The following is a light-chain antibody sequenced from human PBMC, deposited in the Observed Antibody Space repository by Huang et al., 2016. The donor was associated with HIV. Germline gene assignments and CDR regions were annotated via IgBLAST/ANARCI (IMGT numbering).Light chain of an antibody. CDR2: EFS. CDR3: MQSGHLPFT. V-gene: IGKV2D-29*01. CDR1: QSLLQSDGKTF. Sequence: EIVLTQTPLCLSVTPGQPASISCESSQSLLQSDGKTFLYWFLQRPGQPPKLLIYEFSNRFSGVPDRFSGSGSPTDFTLKISRVEAEDLGVYYCMQSGHLPFTFGPGTRVDVK. J-gene: IGKJ3*01.